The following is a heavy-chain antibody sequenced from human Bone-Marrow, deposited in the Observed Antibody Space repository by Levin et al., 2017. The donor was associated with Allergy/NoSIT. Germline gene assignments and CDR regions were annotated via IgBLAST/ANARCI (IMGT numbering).Heavy chain of an antibody. CDR3: ARAVGYCSTTSCYAERWAVDI. Sequence: SETLSLTCTVSAGSINNDYWSYWSWIRQPPGKGLEWIGCIYYSGSTNYNPSLKSRITISVDTSKNQFSLKLSSVTAADTAVYYCARAVGYCSTTSCYAERWAVDIGGQGTMVTVSS. V-gene: IGHV4-59*01. D-gene: IGHD2-2*01. J-gene: IGHJ3*02. CDR1: AGSINNDY. CDR2: IYYSGST.